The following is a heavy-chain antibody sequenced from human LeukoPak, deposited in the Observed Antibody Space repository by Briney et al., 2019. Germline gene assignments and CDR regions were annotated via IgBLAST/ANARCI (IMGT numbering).Heavy chain of an antibody. CDR3: ARALIGYYFDY. Sequence: GGSLRLSCAASGLTVSSNSMSWVRQAPGKGLEWVSFIYSGGSTYYADSVKGRFTISGDNSKNSLYLQMNSLRAEDTAVYYCARALIGYYFDYWGQGTLVTVSS. CDR2: IYSGGST. J-gene: IGHJ4*02. D-gene: IGHD2-8*01. V-gene: IGHV3-53*01. CDR1: GLTVSSNS.